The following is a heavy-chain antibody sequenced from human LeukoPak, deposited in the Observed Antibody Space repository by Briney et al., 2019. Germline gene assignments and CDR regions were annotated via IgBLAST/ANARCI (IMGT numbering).Heavy chain of an antibody. V-gene: IGHV3-15*01. Sequence: GGSLRLSCAASGFSISNDWMSWGRQAPGKGLEWVARVKSRSAGETTDYAAPVKGRFTISRDDSKNTLYLQMNSLKTEDTAVYYCTLIQGWGSGSYYRDFWGQGTLVTVSS. CDR1: GFSISNDW. D-gene: IGHD3-10*01. J-gene: IGHJ4*02. CDR2: VKSRSAGETT. CDR3: TLIQGWGSGSYYRDF.